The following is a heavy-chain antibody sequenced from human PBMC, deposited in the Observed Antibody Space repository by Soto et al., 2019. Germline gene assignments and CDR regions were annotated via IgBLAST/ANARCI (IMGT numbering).Heavy chain of an antibody. D-gene: IGHD5-18*01. CDR2: ISYDGGLQ. CDR3: VSDRGYGHASVPYS. J-gene: IGHJ4*02. Sequence: QAHLVESGGGVVQPGGSLRLSCAASGFTVTSYGMHWVRQAPGTRVEWVAVISYDGGLQHYADSVKGRFTISRDNSKNMVLLQMNSLRAEDTAVYYCVSDRGYGHASVPYSWGQGTLVSVSS. V-gene: IGHV3-30*03. CDR1: GFTVTSYG.